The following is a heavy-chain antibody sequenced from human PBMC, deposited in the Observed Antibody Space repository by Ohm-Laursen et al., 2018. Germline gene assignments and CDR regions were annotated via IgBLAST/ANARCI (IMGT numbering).Heavy chain of an antibody. CDR3: AREWYSGSIEYYQH. J-gene: IGHJ1*01. CDR2: IYSGGST. V-gene: IGHV3-53*01. D-gene: IGHD1-26*01. CDR1: GFTVSSNY. Sequence: SLRLSCTASGFTVSSNYMSWVRQAPGKGLEWVSVIYSGGSTYYADSVKGRFTISRDNSKNTLYLQMNSLRAGDTAVYYCAREWYSGSIEYYQHWGQGTLVTVSS.